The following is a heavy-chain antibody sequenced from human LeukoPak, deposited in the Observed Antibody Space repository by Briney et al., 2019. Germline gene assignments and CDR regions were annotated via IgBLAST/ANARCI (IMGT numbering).Heavy chain of an antibody. Sequence: PSETLSLTCSVSDDSITMYYWTWIRQPPGKGLEWLGYVEHTGGPNFNPSLNGRVSISRDTSKNLFSLRLRSVTSADTAVYFCARGRVSSSTWYSTYYYYFYMDVWGKGTTVTVSS. J-gene: IGHJ6*03. V-gene: IGHV4-59*01. CDR1: DDSITMYY. CDR2: VEHTGGP. D-gene: IGHD4-11*01. CDR3: ARGRVSSSTWYSTYYYYFYMDV.